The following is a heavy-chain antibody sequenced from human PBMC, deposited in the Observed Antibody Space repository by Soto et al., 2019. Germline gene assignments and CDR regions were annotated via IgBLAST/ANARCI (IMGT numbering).Heavy chain of an antibody. CDR1: GFTVSSNY. CDR3: ASWSLGGYYYYVMDV. V-gene: IGHV3-53*01. D-gene: IGHD2-15*01. J-gene: IGHJ6*02. Sequence: PGGSLRLSCAASGFTVSSNYMSWVRQAPGKGLEWVSVIYSGGSTYYADSVKGRFTISRDNSKNTLYLQMNSLRAEDTAVYYCASWSLGGYYYYVMDVWGQGTTVTVSS. CDR2: IYSGGST.